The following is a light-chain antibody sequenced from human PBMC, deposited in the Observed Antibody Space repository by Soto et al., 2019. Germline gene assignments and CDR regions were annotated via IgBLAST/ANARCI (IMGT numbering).Light chain of an antibody. J-gene: IGLJ2*01. CDR2: EVS. CDR1: SSDVGSYNL. CDR3: CSYAGSTTHVV. Sequence: QSALTQPASVSGSPGQSITISCTGTSSDVGSYNLVSWYQQYPGKAPKFIIYEVSKRPSGVSNRFSGSKSGNTASLTISGLRAEDEADYYCCSYAGSTTHVVFGGGTKVTVL. V-gene: IGLV2-23*02.